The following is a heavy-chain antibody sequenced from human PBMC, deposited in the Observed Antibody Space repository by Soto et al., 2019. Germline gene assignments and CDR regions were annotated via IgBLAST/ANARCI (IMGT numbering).Heavy chain of an antibody. CDR3: AKISGSVYFDY. V-gene: IGHV4-59*01. D-gene: IGHD1-26*01. Sequence: LETRSLACSVSGGSIRSYYWSWIRQPPGKGVEWIGYIYYSGSTNYNPSLKSRVTISVDTSKNQFSLKLSSVTAADTAVYYCAKISGSVYFDYWGYGTLVTVSS. J-gene: IGHJ4*01. CDR1: GGSIRSYY. CDR2: IYYSGST.